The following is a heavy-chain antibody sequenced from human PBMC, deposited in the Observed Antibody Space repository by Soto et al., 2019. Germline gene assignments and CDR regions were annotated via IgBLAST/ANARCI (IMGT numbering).Heavy chain of an antibody. D-gene: IGHD2-8*02. CDR3: ARDTGDHTTYFAY. CDR1: GYTFTGYY. CDR2: INPNSGGT. V-gene: IGHV1-2*04. Sequence: QVQLVQSGAEVKKPGASVKVSCKASGYTFTGYYMHWVRQAPGQGLEWMGWINPNSGGTNYAQKFQGWVTMTRDTSISTAYMELSRRRSDDTAVYYCARDTGDHTTYFAYWGQGTLVTVSS. J-gene: IGHJ4*02.